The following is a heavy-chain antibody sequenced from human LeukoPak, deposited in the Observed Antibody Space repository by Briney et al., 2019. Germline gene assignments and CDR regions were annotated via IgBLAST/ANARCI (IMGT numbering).Heavy chain of an antibody. Sequence: GGSLRLSCAASGFTFRIYSMNWVRQAPGKGLEWVSSISRNSSYIYYADSVKGRFTISRDNAKNSLYLQMNSLRAEDTAVYYCASPKRYYFDSSGHPDAFDIWGQGTKVTVSS. CDR1: GFTFRIYS. D-gene: IGHD3-22*01. CDR3: ASPKRYYFDSSGHPDAFDI. V-gene: IGHV3-21*01. CDR2: ISRNSSYI. J-gene: IGHJ3*02.